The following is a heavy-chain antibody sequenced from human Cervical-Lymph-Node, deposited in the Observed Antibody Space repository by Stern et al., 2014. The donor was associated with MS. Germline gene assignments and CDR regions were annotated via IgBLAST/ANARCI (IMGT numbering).Heavy chain of an antibody. D-gene: IGHD3-10*01. J-gene: IGHJ4*02. CDR3: ARGGRGVGLEY. V-gene: IGHV3-30-3*01. Sequence: VQLVESWGGVVQPGRSLSLSCVASGFTFSTYALHWVRQAPGKGLEWVAFVSYDGTQRNSTDSVKARFTISRDNSKNTLYLHMNSLRDEDTAVYFCARGGRGVGLEYWGQGALVTVSS. CDR1: GFTFSTYA. CDR2: VSYDGTQR.